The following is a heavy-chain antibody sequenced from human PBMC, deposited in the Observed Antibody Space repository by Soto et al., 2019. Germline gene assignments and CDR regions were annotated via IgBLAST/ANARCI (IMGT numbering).Heavy chain of an antibody. D-gene: IGHD3-9*01. Sequence: SETLSLTCTVSGGSISSSSYYWGWIRQPPGKGLEWIGSIFYSGSTYYNPSLKSRVTISVDTSKNQFSLKLSSVTAADTAVYYCAIRDILTGYYSVWDNYFDYWGQGTLVTV. CDR2: IFYSGST. CDR1: GGSISSSSYY. CDR3: AIRDILTGYYSVWDNYFDY. J-gene: IGHJ4*02. V-gene: IGHV4-39*01.